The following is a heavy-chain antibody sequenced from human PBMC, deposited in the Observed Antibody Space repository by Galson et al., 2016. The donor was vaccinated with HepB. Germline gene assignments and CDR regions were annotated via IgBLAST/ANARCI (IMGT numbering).Heavy chain of an antibody. D-gene: IGHD5-24*01. CDR1: GFTFSDYY. CDR2: ISSSGSTR. CDR3: ARDGYNFEAAFDF. V-gene: IGHV3-11*01. Sequence: SLRLSCAVSGFTFSDYYMNWIRQAPGKGLEWVSFISSSGSTRYYADSVKGRFTISRDFAKNTLYLEMNALRAEDTAIYYCARDGYNFEAAFDFWGLGTLVTVSS. J-gene: IGHJ4*02.